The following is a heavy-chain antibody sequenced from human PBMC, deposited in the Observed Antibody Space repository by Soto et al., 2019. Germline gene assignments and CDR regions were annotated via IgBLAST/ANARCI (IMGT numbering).Heavy chain of an antibody. D-gene: IGHD3-10*01. J-gene: IGHJ3*02. Sequence: PGESLKISCKGSGYSFTSYWIGWVRQMPGKGLEWMGIIYPGDSDTRYSPYFQGQVTISADKSISTAYLQWSSLKASDTAMYYCARRRFGDAPRGDDAFDIWGQGTMVTVSS. CDR1: GYSFTSYW. CDR2: IYPGDSDT. V-gene: IGHV5-51*01. CDR3: ARRRFGDAPRGDDAFDI.